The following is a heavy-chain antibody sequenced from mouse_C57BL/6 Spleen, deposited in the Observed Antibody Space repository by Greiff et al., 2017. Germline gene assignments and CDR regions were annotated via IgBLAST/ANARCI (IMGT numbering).Heavy chain of an antibody. D-gene: IGHD2-5*01. J-gene: IGHJ3*01. CDR1: GYTFTSYG. V-gene: IGHV1-81*01. CDR2: IYPRSGNT. CDR3: AHIYSNRFAY. Sequence: QVQLQQSGAELARPGASVKLSCKASGYTFTSYGISWVKQRTGQGLEWIGEIYPRSGNTYYNEKFKGKATLTADKSSSTAYMELRSLTSEDSAVYFCAHIYSNRFAYWGQGTLVTVSA.